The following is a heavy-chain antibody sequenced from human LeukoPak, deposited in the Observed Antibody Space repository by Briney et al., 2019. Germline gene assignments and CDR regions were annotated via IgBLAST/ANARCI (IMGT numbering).Heavy chain of an antibody. D-gene: IGHD5-24*01. CDR1: GFTFSSYA. V-gene: IGHV3-23*01. J-gene: IGHJ4*02. CDR3: AKGRRDGFNFDFDY. CDR2: ISGGGGST. Sequence: GGSLRLSCAASGFTFSSYAMNWVRQAPGKGLEWVSTISGGGGSTYYADSVKGRFTISRDNSKNTLYLQMNSLRAEDTAVYYCAKGRRDGFNFDFDYWGQGTLVTVSS.